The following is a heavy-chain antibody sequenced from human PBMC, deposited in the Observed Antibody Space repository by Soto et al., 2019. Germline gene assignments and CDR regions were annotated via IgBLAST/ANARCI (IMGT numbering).Heavy chain of an antibody. V-gene: IGHV5-10-1*01. J-gene: IGHJ4*02. Sequence: GESLKISCQVSGYRFTSYWLTWVRQVPGKGLECLGRIEPGDSYTNYSPSFQGHVTISVDKSINTAYRQWNSLKASDTAIYYCARVGATTLHYFDSWGQGTLVTVS. CDR2: IEPGDSYT. D-gene: IGHD1-26*01. CDR3: ARVGATTLHYFDS. CDR1: GYRFTSYW.